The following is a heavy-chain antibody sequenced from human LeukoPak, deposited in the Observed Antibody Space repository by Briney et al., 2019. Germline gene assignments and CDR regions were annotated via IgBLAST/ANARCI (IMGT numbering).Heavy chain of an antibody. CDR1: GFTFSNYA. D-gene: IGHD4-17*01. V-gene: IGHV3-23*01. CDR3: AKDGTDYGDYGFDS. CDR2: INGGGGRT. J-gene: IGHJ4*02. Sequence: GGSLRLSCAASGFTFSNYAMSWVRQAPGKGPEWVSAINGGGGRTYYADSVKGRFTISRDNSKNTVYLQMNSLRAEDTAIYYCAKDGTDYGDYGFDSWGQGTLVTVSS.